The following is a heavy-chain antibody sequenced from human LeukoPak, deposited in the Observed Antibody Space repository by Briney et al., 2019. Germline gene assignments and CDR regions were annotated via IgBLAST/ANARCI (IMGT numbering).Heavy chain of an antibody. V-gene: IGHV3-33*08. CDR2: IWYDGSNK. CDR1: GFTFSDYY. J-gene: IGHJ4*02. D-gene: IGHD3-9*01. CDR3: AREGRDYDILTGYSD. Sequence: TGGSLRLSCAASGFTFSDYYMTWIRQAPGKGLEWVAVIWYDGSNKYYADSVKGRFTISRDNSKNTLYLQMNRLRAEDTAVYYCAREGRDYDILTGYSDWGQGTLVTVSS.